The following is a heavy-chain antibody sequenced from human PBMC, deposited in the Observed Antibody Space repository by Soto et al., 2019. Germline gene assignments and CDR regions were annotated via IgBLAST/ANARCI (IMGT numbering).Heavy chain of an antibody. CDR1: GHTFSSYG. V-gene: IGHV1-18*01. Sequence: QVQLVQSGAEVKKPGASVKVSCKASGHTFSSYGFSWVRQAPGQGLEWMGWISAYNGITNYAQNVQGRVTLTTDTSTSTAYMELRSLRSDDTAVYYCATTTSTYYGMDVWGLGTTVTVSS. CDR3: ATTTSTYYGMDV. J-gene: IGHJ6*02. D-gene: IGHD1-1*01. CDR2: ISAYNGIT.